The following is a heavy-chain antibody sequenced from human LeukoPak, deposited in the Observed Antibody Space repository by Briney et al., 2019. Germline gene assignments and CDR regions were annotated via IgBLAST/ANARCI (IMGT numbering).Heavy chain of an antibody. CDR1: GYSFTSYW. CDR3: ARQGGFYDNRGYNDAFDI. Sequence: GESLRISCEGFGYSFTSYWISWVRQMPGKGLEWMGRIDPSDSYTNYSPSFQGHVTISVDKSISTAYLQWSSLKASDTAMYYCARQGGFYDNRGYNDAFDIWGQGTVVTVSS. J-gene: IGHJ3*02. V-gene: IGHV5-10-1*01. CDR2: IDPSDSYT. D-gene: IGHD3-22*01.